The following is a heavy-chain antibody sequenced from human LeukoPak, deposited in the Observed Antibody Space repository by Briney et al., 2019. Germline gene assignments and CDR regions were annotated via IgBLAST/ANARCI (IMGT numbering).Heavy chain of an antibody. J-gene: IGHJ6*02. D-gene: IGHD3-9*01. CDR3: AKDSTYYDVLTGNYYYYYGMDV. Sequence: ASVKVSCKASGYTSVSHGTSWVRQAPGQGLEWMGWISAYNGYTNYAQKLQGRVTMTTDTSTSTAYMELSSLRSDDTAVYYCAKDSTYYDVLTGNYYYYYGMDVWGQGTTVTVSS. CDR1: GYTSVSHG. V-gene: IGHV1-18*01. CDR2: ISAYNGYT.